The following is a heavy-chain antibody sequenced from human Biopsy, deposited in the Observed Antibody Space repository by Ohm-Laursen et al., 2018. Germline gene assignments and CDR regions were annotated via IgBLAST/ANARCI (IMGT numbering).Heavy chain of an antibody. CDR3: ARDGEAKYCKHGVCPSDF. V-gene: IGHV3-21*01. CDR2: ISASGNHI. Sequence: SLRLSCAAPGFTFSGFSMNWVRQAPGKGLEWVSSISASGNHIYYTDSVKGRFTVSRDNGKNSVCLQMNSLRVEDTAVYYCARDGEAKYCKHGVCPSDFWGQGTLVTVSS. CDR1: GFTFSGFS. J-gene: IGHJ4*02. D-gene: IGHD2-8*01.